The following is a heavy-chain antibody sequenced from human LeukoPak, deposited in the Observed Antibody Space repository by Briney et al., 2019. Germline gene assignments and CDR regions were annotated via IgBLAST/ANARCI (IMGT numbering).Heavy chain of an antibody. J-gene: IGHJ4*02. Sequence: SETLSLTCTVSGGSISSYYWSWIRQPPGKGLEWIGSIYHSGSMYASLKSRVTISVDTSKNQFSLKMSSVTAADTAVYYCARHATSSTSGPPYDYWGQGTLVTVSS. CDR3: ARHATSSTSGPPYDY. CDR2: IYHSGSM. D-gene: IGHD5-24*01. V-gene: IGHV4-39*01. CDR1: GGSISSYY.